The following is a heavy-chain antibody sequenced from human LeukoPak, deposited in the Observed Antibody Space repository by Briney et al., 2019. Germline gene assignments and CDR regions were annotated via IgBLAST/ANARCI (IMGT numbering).Heavy chain of an antibody. V-gene: IGHV4-39*07. CDR2: IYYSGST. Sequence: SETLSLTCTLSGGSVSSSRFHWGWIRQPPGKGLEWIGNIYYSGSTSYKPSLKSRVTMSLDTPKNQFSLTLRSLTAADTTVYYCATPSGNAFD. CDR3: ATPSGNAFD. CDR1: GGSVSSSRFH. D-gene: IGHD3-10*01. J-gene: IGHJ3*02.